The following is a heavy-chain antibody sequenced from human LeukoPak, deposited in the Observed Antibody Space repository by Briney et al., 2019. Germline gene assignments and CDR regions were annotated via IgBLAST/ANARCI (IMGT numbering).Heavy chain of an antibody. CDR3: VRDGPLPGGDFDY. CDR2: ITSSVSSM. Sequence: GGSLRLSCVASGFDSNTYEMKWVRQAPGKGLEWVSHITSSVSSMVYADSVKGRFTISRDNAKNSLYLQMSSLRAEDTAVYHCVRDGPLPGGDFDYGGQGTRVTVSS. V-gene: IGHV3-48*03. CDR1: GFDSNTYE. D-gene: IGHD2-21*01. J-gene: IGHJ4*02.